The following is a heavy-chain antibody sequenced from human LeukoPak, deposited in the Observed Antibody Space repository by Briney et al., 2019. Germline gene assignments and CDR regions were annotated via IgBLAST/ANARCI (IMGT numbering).Heavy chain of an antibody. CDR2: IYYGGST. CDR1: GGSISTYF. D-gene: IGHD1-26*01. J-gene: IGHJ4*02. CDR3: ARHKTGGTYPLDY. Sequence: SETLSLTCTVSGGSISTYFWSWIRQPPGKGLEWIGHIYYGGSTTYNPSLKSRVTILVDASKNQFSLKLSSVTAADTAVYYCARHKTGGTYPLDYWGQGTLVTVST. V-gene: IGHV4-59*08.